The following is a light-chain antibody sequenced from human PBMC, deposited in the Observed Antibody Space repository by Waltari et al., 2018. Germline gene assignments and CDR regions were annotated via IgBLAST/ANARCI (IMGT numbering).Light chain of an antibody. V-gene: IGLV3-21*04. CDR3: QVWDSSSDHVI. CDR1: NIGAKG. J-gene: IGLJ2*01. Sequence: SYVLTQPPSVSVAPGKTAKITCGTNNIGAKGVHWYQHKPGQAPVLGIYDDRDRPSGIPERFSGSNSGDTATLTISRVDAGDEADYYCQVWDSSSDHVIFGGGTKLTVL. CDR2: DDR.